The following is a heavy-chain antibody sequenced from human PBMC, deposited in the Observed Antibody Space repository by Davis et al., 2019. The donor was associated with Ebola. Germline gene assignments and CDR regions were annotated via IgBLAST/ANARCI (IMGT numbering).Heavy chain of an antibody. CDR3: AKAPVRFLEWFTTDY. D-gene: IGHD3-3*01. V-gene: IGHV3-23*01. CDR1: EFTFSGYA. CDR2: ISGSGGST. Sequence: PGGSLRLSCAASEFTFSGYAMCWVRQAPGKGLEWVSAISGSGGSTYYAGSVKGRFTISRDNSRNTLYLQMNSLRAEDTAVYYCAKAPVRFLEWFTTDYWGKGTLVTVSS. J-gene: IGHJ4*02.